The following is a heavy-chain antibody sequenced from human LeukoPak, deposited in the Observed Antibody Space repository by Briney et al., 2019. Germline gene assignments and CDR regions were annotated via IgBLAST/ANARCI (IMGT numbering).Heavy chain of an antibody. V-gene: IGHV3-23*01. Sequence: GGSLRLSCAASGFTFSTYSMNWVRQAPGKGLEWVSAISGSDGRTYYADSVKGRFTISRDNSRNTLYLQMKSLRAEDTAVYYCAREPFSSGWFDYWGQGTLVTVSS. D-gene: IGHD6-19*01. J-gene: IGHJ5*01. CDR2: ISGSDGRT. CDR1: GFTFSTYS. CDR3: AREPFSSGWFDY.